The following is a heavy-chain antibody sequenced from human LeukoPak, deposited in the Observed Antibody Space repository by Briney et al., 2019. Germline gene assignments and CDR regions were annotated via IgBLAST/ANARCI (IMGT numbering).Heavy chain of an antibody. CDR1: GFTFDDYA. CDR2: ISWNSGSI. CDR3: AKGRWLQLLNYFDY. J-gene: IGHJ4*02. Sequence: PGRSLRLSCAASGFTFDDYAMHWVRQAPGKGLEWVSGISWNSGSIGYADSVKGRFTISRDNAKNSLYLRMNSLRAEDTALYYCAKGRWLQLLNYFDYWGQGTLVTVSS. V-gene: IGHV3-9*01. D-gene: IGHD5-24*01.